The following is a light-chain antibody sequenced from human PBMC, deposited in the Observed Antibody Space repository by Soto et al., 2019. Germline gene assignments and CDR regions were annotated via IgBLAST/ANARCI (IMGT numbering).Light chain of an antibody. CDR2: GNR. CDR1: NSNLGAGYD. Sequence: QSVLTQPPSVSGAPGQRVTISCTGNNSNLGAGYDVHWYKQLPGAAPKLVIFGNRNRPSGVPERFSGSKSGTSASLAITGLQAEDEADYYCQAYDYSLTAFVFGGGTKVTVL. V-gene: IGLV1-40*01. J-gene: IGLJ3*02. CDR3: QAYDYSLTAFV.